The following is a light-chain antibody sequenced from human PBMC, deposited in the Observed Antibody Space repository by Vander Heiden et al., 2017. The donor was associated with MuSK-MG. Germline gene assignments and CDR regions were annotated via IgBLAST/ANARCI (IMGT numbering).Light chain of an antibody. CDR2: EVS. CDR3: SSDAGNDRWV. CDR1: SSDVGGYDF. J-gene: IGLJ2*01. V-gene: IGLV2-8*01. Sequence: QSDLTQPPSASGSPGQSVTFSCPGSSSDVGGYDFVSWHQEHPVKAPNLMIYEVSQRTAGVPGRFSGSKSGNTASLSVSGRQPEEEADYYCSSDAGNDRWVFGGGTKLTVL.